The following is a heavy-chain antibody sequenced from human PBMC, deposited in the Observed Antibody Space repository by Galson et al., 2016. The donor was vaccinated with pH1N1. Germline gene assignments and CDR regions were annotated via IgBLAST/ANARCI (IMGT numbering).Heavy chain of an antibody. CDR2: IKQDGSEK. J-gene: IGHJ3*02. CDR1: GFTFSRYW. V-gene: IGHV3-7*03. CDR3: ARDRGFLSVTTSAFHM. D-gene: IGHD4-17*01. Sequence: SLRLSCAASGFTFSRYWMSWVRQAPGKGLEWVANIKQDGSEKNYVDSVKGRFTVSRDNAKNSLYLQMNSLRGGDTAVYSCARDRGFLSVTTSAFHMWGQGTMVTVSS.